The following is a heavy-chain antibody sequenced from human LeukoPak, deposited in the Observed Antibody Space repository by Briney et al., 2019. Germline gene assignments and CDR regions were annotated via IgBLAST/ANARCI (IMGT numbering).Heavy chain of an antibody. D-gene: IGHD4-23*01. Sequence: GASVKVSCKASGSTFTAYDINWVRQATGQGLEWMGWMSPNSCYTGYAQSFQSRVTFTTSTSISTAYMELNSLRPEDTAVYYSARAPPKGNIDSWGPGTLVTVSS. V-gene: IGHV1-8*01. CDR2: MSPNSCYT. CDR1: GSTFTAYD. J-gene: IGHJ4*02. CDR3: ARAPPKGNIDS.